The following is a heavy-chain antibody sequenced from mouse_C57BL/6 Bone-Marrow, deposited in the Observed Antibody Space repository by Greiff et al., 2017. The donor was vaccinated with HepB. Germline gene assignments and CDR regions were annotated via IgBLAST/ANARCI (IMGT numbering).Heavy chain of an antibody. D-gene: IGHD2-3*01. CDR2: ISSGSSTI. V-gene: IGHV5-17*01. CDR1: GFTFSDYG. J-gene: IGHJ1*03. Sequence: EVQVVESGGGLVKPGGSLKLSCAASGFTFSDYGMDWVRQAPEKGLEWVAYISSGSSTIYYADTVKGRFTISRDNAKNTLFLQMTSLRSEDTAMYYCARGDGYYVWYFDVWGTGTTVTVSS. CDR3: ARGDGYYVWYFDV.